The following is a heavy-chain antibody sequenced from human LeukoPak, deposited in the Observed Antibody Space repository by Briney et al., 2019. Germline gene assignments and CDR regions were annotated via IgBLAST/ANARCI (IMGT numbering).Heavy chain of an antibody. J-gene: IGHJ4*02. CDR2: IYDIGST. Sequence: SETLSLTCTVSGGSISTYYWSWVRQPPGKGLEWIGCIYDIGSTNYNPSLKSRVSISVDTSKNQFSLKLSSVTAADTAVYYCARKSGDYWGQGTLVTVSS. D-gene: IGHD7-27*01. CDR3: ARKSGDY. V-gene: IGHV4-59*12. CDR1: GGSISTYY.